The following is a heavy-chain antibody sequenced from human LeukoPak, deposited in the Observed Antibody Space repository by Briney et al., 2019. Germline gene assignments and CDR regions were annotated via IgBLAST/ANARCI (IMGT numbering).Heavy chain of an antibody. CDR3: AKGMDYYGSGSYIDY. D-gene: IGHD3-10*01. J-gene: IGHJ4*02. CDR2: IRYDGSNK. CDR1: GFTFSSCG. Sequence: GGSLRLSCAASGFTFSSCGMHWVRQAPGKGLEWVAFIRYDGSNKYYADSVKGRFTISRDNSKNTLYLQMNNLRAEDTAVYYCAKGMDYYGSGSYIDYWGQGTLVTVSS. V-gene: IGHV3-30*02.